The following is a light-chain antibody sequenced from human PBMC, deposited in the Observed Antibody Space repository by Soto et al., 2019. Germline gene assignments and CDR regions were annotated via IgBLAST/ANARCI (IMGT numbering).Light chain of an antibody. V-gene: IGKV1-39*01. CDR1: QSISSA. J-gene: IGKJ1*01. Sequence: IQMTQSRSSLSASIGAGVTITCRASQSISSALNWYQHKPGKAPNLLIRAASSLQSGVPSRFSGSGSGTDFTLTISSLQPEDVATYYCQQSYTTPTFGQGTKVDIK. CDR3: QQSYTTPT. CDR2: AAS.